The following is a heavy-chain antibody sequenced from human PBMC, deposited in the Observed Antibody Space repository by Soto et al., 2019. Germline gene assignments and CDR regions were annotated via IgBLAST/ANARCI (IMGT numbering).Heavy chain of an antibody. CDR2: IFPDDSDT. J-gene: IGHJ4*02. CDR3: FRGGVTSRTFDY. Sequence: GESLKISCKASGYIIKNYWIGWVRQMPGQGLEWMGIIFPDDSDTRYSLSFQGHATISVDKSISTAYVQWSSLKASDSAIYYCFRGGVTSRTFDYWGQGTLVTVSS. D-gene: IGHD3-16*01. V-gene: IGHV5-51*01. CDR1: GYIIKNYW.